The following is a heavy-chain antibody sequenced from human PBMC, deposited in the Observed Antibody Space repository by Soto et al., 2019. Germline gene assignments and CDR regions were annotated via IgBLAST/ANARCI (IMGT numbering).Heavy chain of an antibody. V-gene: IGHV3-11*01. D-gene: IGHD1-26*01. CDR3: ARAVGATFAWFDP. Sequence: QVQLVESGGGLVKPGGSLRLSCAASGLTFSDYYMSWLRQAPGKGLEWVSYISTSGSTIYYADSVKGRFTISRDNAKNSLYLQMNSLRAEDTPVYYCARAVGATFAWFDPWGQGTLVTVSS. CDR1: GLTFSDYY. CDR2: ISTSGSTI. J-gene: IGHJ5*02.